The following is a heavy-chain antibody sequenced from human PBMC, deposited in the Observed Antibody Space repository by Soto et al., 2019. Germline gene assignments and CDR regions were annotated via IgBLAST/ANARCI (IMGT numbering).Heavy chain of an antibody. CDR1: GGSISSYY. CDR2: IYYSGST. CDR3: AKSYYGSGSYSYYYGMDV. V-gene: IGHV4-59*01. J-gene: IGHJ6*02. D-gene: IGHD3-10*01. Sequence: SETLSLTCTVSGGSISSYYWSWIRQPPGKGLEWIGYIYYSGSTNYNPSLKSRVTISVDTSKNQFSLKLSSVTAADTAVYYCAKSYYGSGSYSYYYGMDVWGQGTTVTVSS.